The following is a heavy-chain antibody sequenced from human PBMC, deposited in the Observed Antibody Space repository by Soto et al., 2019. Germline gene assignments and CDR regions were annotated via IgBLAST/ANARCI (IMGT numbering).Heavy chain of an antibody. CDR3: ARGGISHWAYFYYMDV. V-gene: IGHV4-34*01. CDR1: GGSLSDYF. J-gene: IGHJ6*03. Sequence: SETLSLTCVVSGGSLSDYFWSWIRPPPGMALEWIGEINHLGSINYNPSLKSRVTMSVDTSKNQFSLTLNSVTAADTVTFYCARGGISHWAYFYYMDVWDRGTTVTVSS. D-gene: IGHD2-21*01. CDR2: INHLGSI.